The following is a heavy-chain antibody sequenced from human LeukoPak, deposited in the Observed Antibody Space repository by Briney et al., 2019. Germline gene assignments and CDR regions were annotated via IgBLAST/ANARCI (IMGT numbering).Heavy chain of an antibody. CDR1: GYTFANFG. CDR3: ARPCSSRSCYMVH. CDR2: ISVYNGNT. V-gene: IGHV1-18*01. D-gene: IGHD2-2*02. Sequence: ASVKVSCKASGYTFANFGITWVRQAPGQGLEWMGWISVYNGNTNYAQNLQGRVTLTTDTSTSTAYMELRSLRSDGTALYYCARPCSSRSCYMVHWGQGTLVTVS. J-gene: IGHJ4*02.